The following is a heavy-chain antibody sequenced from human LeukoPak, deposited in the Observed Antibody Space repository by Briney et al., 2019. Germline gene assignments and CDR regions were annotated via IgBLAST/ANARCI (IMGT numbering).Heavy chain of an antibody. CDR2: ISGGGGGT. V-gene: IGHV3-23*01. D-gene: IGHD3-9*01. CDR1: GLTFSSYA. Sequence: PGGSLRLSCAASGLTFSSYAMNWVRQAPGKGLEWVSGISGGGGGTYYTESVKGRFTISTDNSKNTLYLQMNSLRAEDAAVYYCAKGGNDILTGVDPWGQGTLVTVSS. J-gene: IGHJ5*02. CDR3: AKGGNDILTGVDP.